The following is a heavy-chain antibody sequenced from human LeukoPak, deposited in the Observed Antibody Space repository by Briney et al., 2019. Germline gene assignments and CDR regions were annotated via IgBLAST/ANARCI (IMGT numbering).Heavy chain of an antibody. J-gene: IGHJ4*02. CDR1: GYIFTSYG. CDR2: ISAYNGNT. Sequence: ASVKVFCKASGYIFTSYGISWVPQAPGQGLEGMGWISAYNGNTNYAQKLQGRVAMTTDTSKSTAYMELRSLRLEDTATYYYDRVPDHYDSSKLALSDYWGQRTLVTVSS. CDR3: DRVPDHYDSSKLALSDY. V-gene: IGHV1-18*01. D-gene: IGHD3-22*01.